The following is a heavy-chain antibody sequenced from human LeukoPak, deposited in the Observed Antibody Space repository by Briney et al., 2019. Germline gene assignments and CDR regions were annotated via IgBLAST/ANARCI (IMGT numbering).Heavy chain of an antibody. CDR2: IYYSGST. D-gene: IGHD2/OR15-2a*01. J-gene: IGHJ6*03. CDR1: GGSISSYY. CDR3: ARDGEFGYYYMDV. Sequence: SETLSLTCTVSGGSISSYYWSWIRQPPGKGLEWIGYIYYSGSTNYNPSLKSRVTISADTSKNQFSLKLSSVTAADTAVYYCARDGEFGYYYMDVWGKGTTVTVSS. V-gene: IGHV4-59*01.